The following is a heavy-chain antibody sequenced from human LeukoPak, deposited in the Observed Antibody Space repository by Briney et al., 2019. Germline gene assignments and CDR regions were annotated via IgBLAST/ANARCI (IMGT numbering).Heavy chain of an antibody. Sequence: QPGGSLRLSCAASGFTFSSYCMHWVRQAPGKGLEWVSYISSSSSTIYYADSVKGRFTISRDNAKNSLYLQMNSLRAEDMAVYYCARVRDYYDSSGYYDYWGQGTLVTVSS. J-gene: IGHJ4*02. CDR3: ARVRDYYDSSGYYDY. V-gene: IGHV3-48*01. CDR1: GFTFSSYC. D-gene: IGHD3-22*01. CDR2: ISSSSSTI.